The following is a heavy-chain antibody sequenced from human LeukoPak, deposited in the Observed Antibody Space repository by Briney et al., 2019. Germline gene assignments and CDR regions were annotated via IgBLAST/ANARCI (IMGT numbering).Heavy chain of an antibody. CDR3: AAAHYVNYYYYMDV. CDR2: IVVGSGNT. D-gene: IGHD4-17*01. J-gene: IGHJ6*03. CDR1: GFTFTSSA. V-gene: IGHV1-58*01. Sequence: GTSAKVSCKASGFTFTSSAVQWVRQARGQRLEWLGWIVVGSGNTNYAQKFQERVTITRDMSTSTAYMELSSLRSEDTAVYYCAAAHYVNYYYYMDVWGKRDHGHRLL.